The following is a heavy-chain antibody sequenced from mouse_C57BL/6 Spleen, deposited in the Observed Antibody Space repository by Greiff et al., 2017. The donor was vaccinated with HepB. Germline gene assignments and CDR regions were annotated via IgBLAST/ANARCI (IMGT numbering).Heavy chain of an antibody. CDR3: ARGPHYGSSPYYAMDY. CDR2: ISSGSSTI. V-gene: IGHV5-17*01. J-gene: IGHJ4*01. Sequence: EVQLVESGGGLVKPGGSLKLSCAASGFTFSDYGMHWVRQAPEKGLEWVAYISSGSSTIYYADTVKGRFTISRDNAKNTLFLQMTSLRSEDTAMYYCARGPHYGSSPYYAMDYWGQGTSVTVSS. D-gene: IGHD1-1*01. CDR1: GFTFSDYG.